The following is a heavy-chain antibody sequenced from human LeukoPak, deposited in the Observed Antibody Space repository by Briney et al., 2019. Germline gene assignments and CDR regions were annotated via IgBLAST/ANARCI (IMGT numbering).Heavy chain of an antibody. CDR1: GYTFTGYY. Sequence: GASVKVSCKASGYTFTGYYMHWVRQAPGQGLEWMGWMNPNSGNTGYAQKFQGRVTMTRNTSISTAYMELSSLRSEDTAVYYCARVEKAVAGTSDYWGQGTLVTVSS. V-gene: IGHV1-8*02. CDR2: MNPNSGNT. CDR3: ARVEKAVAGTSDY. D-gene: IGHD6-19*01. J-gene: IGHJ4*02.